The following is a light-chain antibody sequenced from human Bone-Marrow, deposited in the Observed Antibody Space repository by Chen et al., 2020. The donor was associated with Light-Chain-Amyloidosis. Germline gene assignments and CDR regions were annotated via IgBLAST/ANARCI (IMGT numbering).Light chain of an antibody. Sequence: AIGLIQSPSSLSASTGDIVTITCRASPGITNYLAWYQQRPGEAPPLLISAASTLHSWVPSRFNGTGSGTDFTLTITSLQSEDFATYFCQQYYTYPLTFGGGTKVDI. CDR3: QQYYTYPLT. CDR2: AAS. V-gene: IGKV1-8*01. CDR1: PGITNY. J-gene: IGKJ4*01.